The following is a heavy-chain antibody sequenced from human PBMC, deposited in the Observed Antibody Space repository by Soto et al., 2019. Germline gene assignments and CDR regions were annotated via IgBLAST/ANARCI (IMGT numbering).Heavy chain of an antibody. CDR2: ISYDGSNK. CDR1: GLTFSIYG. Sequence: GGSLRLSCSASGLTFSIYGMHLVLQAPGKGLDWVAVISYDGSNKYYADSVKGRFTISRDNSKNTLYLQMNSLRAEDTAVYYCAKDLNSSSWYLHWFDPWGQGTLVTVSS. D-gene: IGHD6-13*01. J-gene: IGHJ5*02. V-gene: IGHV3-30*18. CDR3: AKDLNSSSWYLHWFDP.